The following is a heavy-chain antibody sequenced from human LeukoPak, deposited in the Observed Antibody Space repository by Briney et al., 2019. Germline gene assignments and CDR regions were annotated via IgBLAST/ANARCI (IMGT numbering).Heavy chain of an antibody. CDR1: GGSISSGSYY. D-gene: IGHD2-15*01. CDR3: ARVVVPGWFDL. V-gene: IGHV4-39*07. J-gene: IGHJ5*02. CDR2: IYYSGST. Sequence: SETLSLTCTVSGGSISSGSYYWGWIRQPPGKGLEWIGNIYYSGSTYYNPSLKSRVTISVDTSNNQFSLKLSSVTAADTAVYYCARVVVPGWFDLWGQGTLVTVSS.